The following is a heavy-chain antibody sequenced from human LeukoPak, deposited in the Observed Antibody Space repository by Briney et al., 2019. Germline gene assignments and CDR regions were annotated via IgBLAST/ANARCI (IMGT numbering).Heavy chain of an antibody. Sequence: GGSLRLSCSASGFTFNGYSINWVRQAPGKGLEWVSSISSRSTYIYYADSVKGRFTVSRDNAKNSLSPQMNSLRVEDTAVYYCARILSGKRDGYNMDYWGQGTLVTVSS. D-gene: IGHD5-24*01. CDR3: ARILSGKRDGYNMDY. CDR2: ISSRSTYI. J-gene: IGHJ4*02. CDR1: GFTFNGYS. V-gene: IGHV3-21*01.